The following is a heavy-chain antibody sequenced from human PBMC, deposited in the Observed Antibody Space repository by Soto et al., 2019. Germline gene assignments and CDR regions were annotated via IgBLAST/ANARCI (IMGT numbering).Heavy chain of an antibody. J-gene: IGHJ4*02. V-gene: IGHV3-30-3*01. D-gene: IGHD2-15*01. CDR1: GFTFSSYA. CDR2: ISYDGSNK. Sequence: HPGGSLRLSCAASGFTFSSYAMHWVRQAPGKGLEWVAVISYDGSNKYYADSVKGRFTISRDNSKNTLYLQMNSLRAEDTAVYYCARARPFRDCSGGSCYFGPFDYWGQGTLVTVSS. CDR3: ARARPFRDCSGGSCYFGPFDY.